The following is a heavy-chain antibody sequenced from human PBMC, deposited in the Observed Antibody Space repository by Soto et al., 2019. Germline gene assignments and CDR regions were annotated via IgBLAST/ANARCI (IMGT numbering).Heavy chain of an antibody. CDR1: GDSVSNNSVS. CDR3: ARTLRGRRVEYFDD. J-gene: IGHJ4*02. CDR2: TYYRSKWHY. D-gene: IGHD3-10*01. V-gene: IGHV6-1*01. Sequence: QAQLQQSGPVLVKPSQTLSLSCAISGDSVSNNSVSWNWVRQSPSRGLEWLGRTYYRSKWHYDYAPSVRRRITINADPSYMPVSLQLNSVSPEAAAVDYCARTLRGRRVEYFDDWGQGTLVTVSS.